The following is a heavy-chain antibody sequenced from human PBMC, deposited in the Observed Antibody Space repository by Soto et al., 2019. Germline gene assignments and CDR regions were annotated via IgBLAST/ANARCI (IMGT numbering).Heavy chain of an antibody. Sequence: TSETLSLTCTVSGYSTSSGSYRAWIRQPPGKGPEWIASIYHGGTTFYNPSLKSRITISVDTSNNQFSLKLTSVTAADTAVYYCARVHVMVVAGSTFDYWGHGTLVTVSS. CDR2: IYHGGTT. J-gene: IGHJ4*01. CDR3: ARVHVMVVAGSTFDY. V-gene: IGHV4-38-2*02. CDR1: GYSTSSGSY. D-gene: IGHD6-19*01.